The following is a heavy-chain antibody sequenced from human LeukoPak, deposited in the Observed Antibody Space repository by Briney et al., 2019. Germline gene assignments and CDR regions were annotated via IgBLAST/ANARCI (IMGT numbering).Heavy chain of an antibody. Sequence: SETLSLTCTVSGASISSTTYYWGWIRQPPRKGLEWIASIYYSGSTYYNPSLKSRVTISVDTSKNQFSLKLSSVTAADTAVYYCASGPVFRPPGHWGQGTLVTVSS. J-gene: IGHJ4*02. D-gene: IGHD3-9*01. CDR1: GASISSTTYY. CDR2: IYYSGST. V-gene: IGHV4-39*07. CDR3: ASGPVFRPPGH.